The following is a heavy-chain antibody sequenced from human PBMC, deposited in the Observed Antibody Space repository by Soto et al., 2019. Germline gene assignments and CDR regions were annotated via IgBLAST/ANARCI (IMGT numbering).Heavy chain of an antibody. Sequence: GGSVKVSCKASGYTFTGYYMHWVRQAPGQGLEWMGWINPNSGGTNYAQKFQGWVTMTRDTSISTAYMELSRLRSDDTAVYYCARGPYSSSWYKEPEHWFDPWGQGTLVTVSS. CDR3: ARGPYSSSWYKEPEHWFDP. CDR2: INPNSGGT. J-gene: IGHJ5*02. D-gene: IGHD6-13*01. V-gene: IGHV1-2*04. CDR1: GYTFTGYY.